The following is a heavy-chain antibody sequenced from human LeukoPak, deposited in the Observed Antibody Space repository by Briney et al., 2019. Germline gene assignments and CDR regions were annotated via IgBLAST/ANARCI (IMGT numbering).Heavy chain of an antibody. CDR1: GGSISSYY. CDR3: ARTRLVQGFDY. J-gene: IGHJ4*02. V-gene: IGHV4-59*08. D-gene: IGHD6-19*01. CDR2: IYYSGST. Sequence: SETLSLTCTVSGGSISSYYWSWIRQPPGKGLEWIGYIYYSGSTNYNPSLKSRVTISVDTSKNQFSLKLSSVTAADTAVYYCARTRLVQGFDYWGQGTLVTVSS.